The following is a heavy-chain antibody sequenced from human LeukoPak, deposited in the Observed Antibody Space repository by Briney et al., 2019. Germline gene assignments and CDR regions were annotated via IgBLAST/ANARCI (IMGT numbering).Heavy chain of an antibody. D-gene: IGHD1-1*01. Sequence: SETLSLTCTVSGGSISSGGYYWSWIRQPPGKGLEWIGYIYHSGSTYYNPSLKSRVTISVDRSKNQFSLKLSSVTAADTAVYYCARDRYEDWYFDLWGRGTLVTVSS. CDR2: IYHSGST. CDR3: ARDRYEDWYFDL. J-gene: IGHJ2*01. V-gene: IGHV4-30-2*01. CDR1: GGSISSGGYY.